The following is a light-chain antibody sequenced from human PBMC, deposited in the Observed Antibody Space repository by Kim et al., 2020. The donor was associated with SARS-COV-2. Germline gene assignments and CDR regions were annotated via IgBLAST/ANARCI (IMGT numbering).Light chain of an antibody. J-gene: IGLJ3*02. V-gene: IGLV3-1*01. CDR2: QDD. CDR1: KLGSKY. Sequence: SYELTQPPSVSVPPGQTASITCSGDKLGSKYVCWYQQKPGQSPVLVIYQDDKRPSGIPERFSGSNSGNTATLTISGTQALDEADYYCQAWDSSAAWVFGGGTQLTVL. CDR3: QAWDSSAAWV.